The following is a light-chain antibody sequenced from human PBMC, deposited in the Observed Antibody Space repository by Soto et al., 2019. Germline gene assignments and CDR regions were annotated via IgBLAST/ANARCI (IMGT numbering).Light chain of an antibody. V-gene: IGKV3-15*01. CDR1: QSVRSD. CDR3: QQYNNWPSYT. J-gene: IGKJ2*01. CDR2: GAS. Sequence: EIVMTQSPATLSVSPGERATLSCRASQSVRSDLAWYQQKPGQTPRLLIYGASTRATGIPVRFRGSESGTEFTLTINSLQSEDFATYYCQQYNNWPSYTFGQGTKLEIK.